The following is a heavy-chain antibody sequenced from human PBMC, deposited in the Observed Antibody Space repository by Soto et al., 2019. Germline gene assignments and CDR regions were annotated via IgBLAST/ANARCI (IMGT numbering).Heavy chain of an antibody. D-gene: IGHD5-12*01. CDR2: IYPGDSET. CDR3: ARAREGGYGGYDAPLDY. CDR1: GYTFSTYW. J-gene: IGHJ4*02. Sequence: VQLVQSGAEVKKPGESLKMSCKVSGYTFSTYWIAWVRQMPGKGLEWMGIIYPGDSETRYNPSFQGQVTISADESVSTAYLQWTSRKASDTGIYYCARAREGGYGGYDAPLDYWGQGTPVSVSS. V-gene: IGHV5-51*01.